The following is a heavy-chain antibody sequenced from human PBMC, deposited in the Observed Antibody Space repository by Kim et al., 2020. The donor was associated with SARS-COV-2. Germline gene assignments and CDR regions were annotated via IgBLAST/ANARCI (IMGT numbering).Heavy chain of an antibody. Sequence: SETLSLTCTVSGGSISSSSYYWGWIRQPPGKGLEWIGSIYYSGSTYYNPSLKSRVTISVDTSKNQFSLKLSSVTAADTTVYYCARDRYSSRTGDGYYGMDVWGQGTTVTVSS. D-gene: IGHD6-13*01. CDR1: GGSISSSSYY. V-gene: IGHV4-39*07. J-gene: IGHJ6*02. CDR2: IYYSGST. CDR3: ARDRYSSRTGDGYYGMDV.